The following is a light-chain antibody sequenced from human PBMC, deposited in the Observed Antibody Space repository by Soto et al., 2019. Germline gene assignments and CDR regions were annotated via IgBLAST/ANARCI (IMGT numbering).Light chain of an antibody. CDR2: SAS. Sequence: EIGGTQSPGTLSLSPGETGTLSCRASQNLSTFYLAWFQQKSGQAPRLLIYSASRRATGIPDKFTGSGSGTDFTLPINRVEPEDFAVYFCQQYAGSHRAFGQGTNVEL. J-gene: IGKJ1*01. CDR1: QNLSTFY. CDR3: QQYAGSHRA. V-gene: IGKV3-20*01.